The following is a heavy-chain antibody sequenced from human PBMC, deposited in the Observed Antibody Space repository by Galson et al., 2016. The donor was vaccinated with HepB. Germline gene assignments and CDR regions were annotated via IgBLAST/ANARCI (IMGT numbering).Heavy chain of an antibody. CDR2: IKPSGGNT. CDR1: GYTFNTYN. V-gene: IGHV1-46*02. Sequence: SVKVSCKASGYTFNTYNMHWVQQAPGQGLEWMGIIKPSGGNTIYTQKFQDRITMTRDTSTSTVYMELISLRSEDTAVYYCARELDHSFYFDYWGQGTLLTVSS. D-gene: IGHD1-14*01. CDR3: ARELDHSFYFDY. J-gene: IGHJ4*02.